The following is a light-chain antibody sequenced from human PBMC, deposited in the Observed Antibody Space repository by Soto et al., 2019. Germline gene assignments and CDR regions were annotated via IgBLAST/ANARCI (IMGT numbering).Light chain of an antibody. J-gene: IGKJ1*01. CDR2: GAS. CDR3: QQYNNWPRT. CDR1: RSVRNN. Sequence: EIVMTQSPATLSVSPGERVTLSCRPSRSVRNNLVWYQQRPGQAPRLLIYGASTRATGIPGRFSGSGSGTEFTLTISSLQSEDFAVYYCQQYNNWPRTFGQGTKVEIK. V-gene: IGKV3-15*01.